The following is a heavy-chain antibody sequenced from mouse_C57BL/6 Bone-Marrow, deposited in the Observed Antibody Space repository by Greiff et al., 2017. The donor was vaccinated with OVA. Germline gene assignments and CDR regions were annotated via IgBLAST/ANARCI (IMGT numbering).Heavy chain of an antibody. Sequence: QVQLQQSGAELVRPGASVTLSCKASGYTFTDYEMHWVKQTPVHGLEWIGAIDPETGGTAYNQKFKGKAILTADKSSSTAYMELRSLTSEDSAIYYCARGPITTVYFDYWGQGTTLTVSS. J-gene: IGHJ2*01. D-gene: IGHD1-1*01. CDR1: GYTFTDYE. CDR2: IDPETGGT. CDR3: ARGPITTVYFDY. V-gene: IGHV1-15*01.